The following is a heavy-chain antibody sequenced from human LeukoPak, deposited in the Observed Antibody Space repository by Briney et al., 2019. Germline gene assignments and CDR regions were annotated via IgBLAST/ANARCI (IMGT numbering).Heavy chain of an antibody. CDR1: GFTFSSYA. V-gene: IGHV3-23*01. J-gene: IGHJ4*02. CDR3: AKDLLAATIDYYFDY. Sequence: GGSLRLSCAASGFTFSSYAMSWVRQAPGKGLEWVSGISDSGGSTYYADSVKGRFTISRDNSKNTLYLQMNSLRAEDTAVYYCAKDLLAATIDYYFDYWGQGTLVTVSS. D-gene: IGHD5-12*01. CDR2: ISDSGGST.